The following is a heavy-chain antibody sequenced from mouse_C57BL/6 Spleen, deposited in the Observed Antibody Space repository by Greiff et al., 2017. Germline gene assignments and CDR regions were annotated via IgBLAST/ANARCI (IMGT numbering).Heavy chain of an antibody. CDR2: ISGGGGNT. J-gene: IGHJ2*01. V-gene: IGHV5-9*01. D-gene: IGHD4-1*01. Sequence: EVMLVESGGGLVKPGGSLKLSCAASGFTFSSYTMSLVRQTPEKRLEWVATISGGGGNTYYPDSVKGRFTISRDNAKNTLYLQMSSLRSEDTALYYCARHNWEYFDYWGQGTTLTVSS. CDR1: GFTFSSYT. CDR3: ARHNWEYFDY.